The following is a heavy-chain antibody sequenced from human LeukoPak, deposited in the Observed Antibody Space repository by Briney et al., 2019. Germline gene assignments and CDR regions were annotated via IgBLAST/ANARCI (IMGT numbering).Heavy chain of an antibody. D-gene: IGHD6-13*01. CDR2: VWYDGNNK. Sequence: TGRSLRLSCAASGFTFRSYGMHWVRQAPGKGLEWVAIVWYDGNNKYYADSVKGRFTVSRDNSKDTVSLQLNSLRAEDTAVYYCARGSGAAAGAFDYWGQGTLVTVSS. V-gene: IGHV3-33*01. CDR3: ARGSGAAAGAFDY. J-gene: IGHJ4*02. CDR1: GFTFRSYG.